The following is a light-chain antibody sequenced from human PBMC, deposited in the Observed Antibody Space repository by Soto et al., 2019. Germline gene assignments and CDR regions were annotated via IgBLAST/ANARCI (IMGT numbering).Light chain of an antibody. CDR2: EVS. CDR3: GSFEAGTYV. CDR1: SSDVGGYNY. J-gene: IGLJ1*01. Sequence: QSALTQPPSASGSPGQSVTISCTGTSSDVGGYNYVSWYQQHPGKAPKLIIYEVSKRPSGVPDRFSGSKSGDTASLTVSGLLTGEEADYYCGSFEAGTYVFETGTKVT. V-gene: IGLV2-8*01.